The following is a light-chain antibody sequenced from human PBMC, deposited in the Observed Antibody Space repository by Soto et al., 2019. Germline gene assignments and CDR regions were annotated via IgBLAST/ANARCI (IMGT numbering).Light chain of an antibody. J-gene: IGKJ1*01. CDR1: QSGSSH. CDR3: QQTHSPPRT. CDR2: GAS. V-gene: IGKV1-39*01. Sequence: DIQMTQSPSSLSASVGDRVTITCRASQSGSSHLNWYQQRPGKAPKLLIYGASSVQSGAPSRFSGSGSGTDFTLTISSLQPEDFATYYCQQTHSPPRTFGQGTKVEIK.